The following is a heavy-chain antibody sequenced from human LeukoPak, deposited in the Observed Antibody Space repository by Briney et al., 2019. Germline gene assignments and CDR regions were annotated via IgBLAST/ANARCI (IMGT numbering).Heavy chain of an antibody. V-gene: IGHV3-66*01. CDR3: ARVSSGIWWNFDY. J-gene: IGHJ4*02. Sequence: PGGSLRLSCAASGFTVSGNYMSWVRQAPGKGLEWVSVIYSGPGAYSADSVKGRFSISRDNSKNTVYLQMNSLRADDTAVYYCARVSSGIWWNFDYWGQGTLVTVSS. CDR2: IYSGPGA. D-gene: IGHD3-10*01. CDR1: GFTVSGNY.